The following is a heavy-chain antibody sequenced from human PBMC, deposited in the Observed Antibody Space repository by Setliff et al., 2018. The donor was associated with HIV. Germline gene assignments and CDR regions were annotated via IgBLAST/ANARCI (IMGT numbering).Heavy chain of an antibody. CDR2: IYSTGNT. CDR1: GASISSHY. D-gene: IGHD3-22*01. Sequence: SETLSLTCTVSGASISSHYWSWIRQSPGRELEWIGYIYSTGNTDYNPSLKSRVTISVDTSKNQFSLKLGSVTAADTAVYYCARDGYYSIDYWGQGTLVTVSS. CDR3: ARDGYYSIDY. J-gene: IGHJ4*02. V-gene: IGHV4-59*11.